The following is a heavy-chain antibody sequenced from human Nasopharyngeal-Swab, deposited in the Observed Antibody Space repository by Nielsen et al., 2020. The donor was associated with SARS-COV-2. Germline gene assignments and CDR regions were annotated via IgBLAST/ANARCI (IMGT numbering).Heavy chain of an antibody. V-gene: IGHV3-74*01. J-gene: IGHJ4*02. CDR3: AKDQGSSSSVAVY. CDR2: INGAGSST. CDR1: GFTFSSYW. D-gene: IGHD6-13*01. Sequence: GGSLRLPCAASGFTFSSYWMHWVRQAPGKGLVWVSRINGAGSSTSYADSVKGRFTISRDNSKNTLYLQMNSLRAEDTAVYYCAKDQGSSSSVAVYWGQGTLVTVSS.